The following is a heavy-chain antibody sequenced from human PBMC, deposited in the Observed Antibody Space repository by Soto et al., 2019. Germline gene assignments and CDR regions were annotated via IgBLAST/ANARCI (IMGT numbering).Heavy chain of an antibody. CDR1: GFTFNTYG. CDR2: ISYDGSDK. CDR3: TTDFKGVSKWLQRRADAFDI. Sequence: GGSLRLSCAASGFTFNTYGMHWVRQAPGKGLEWVAVISYDGSDKFYADSVEGRFTISRDNSKNTLYLQMSSLRPEDTAIYYCTTDFKGVSKWLQRRADAFDIWGQGTMVTVSS. V-gene: IGHV3-30*03. D-gene: IGHD5-12*01. J-gene: IGHJ3*02.